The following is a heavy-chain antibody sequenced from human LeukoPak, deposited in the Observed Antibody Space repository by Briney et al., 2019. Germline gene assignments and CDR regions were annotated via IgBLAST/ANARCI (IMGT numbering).Heavy chain of an antibody. Sequence: ASVNVSCKASGYTFTDYYMHWGRLTPGQGLEWMGWISPDSGDTIYAQNFQGGVTMTRETSISTASMEMSSLRSHDTAMYYCTRGRGSRSSPFHYWGQGTLVTVSS. CDR3: TRGRGSRSSPFHY. D-gene: IGHD3-10*01. CDR2: ISPDSGDT. CDR1: GYTFTDYY. J-gene: IGHJ4*02. V-gene: IGHV1-2*02.